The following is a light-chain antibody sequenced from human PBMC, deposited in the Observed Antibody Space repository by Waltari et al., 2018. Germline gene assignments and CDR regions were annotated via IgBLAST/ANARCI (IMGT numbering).Light chain of an antibody. V-gene: IGLV3-19*01. CDR3: NSRGSSGNPHWV. Sequence: SSELTQDPAVSVALGQTVRITCQGDSLRSYYASWYQQKPGQAPVLVIYGKNNRPSGTPDRFSGSSAGNTASLPSPGAQAEGEADYYGNSRGSSGNPHWVFGGGTKLTVL. CDR2: GKN. J-gene: IGLJ3*02. CDR1: SLRSYY.